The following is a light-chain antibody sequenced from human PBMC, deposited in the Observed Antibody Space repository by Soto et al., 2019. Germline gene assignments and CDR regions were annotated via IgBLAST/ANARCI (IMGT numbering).Light chain of an antibody. CDR2: KAS. Sequence: DIQMTQSPSTLSASVGDRVTITCRASQSISSWLAWYQQKPGKAPKLLIYKASSLESGVPSRFSGSGSGTEFTLTISSLQPDDFATYYCQQYDSWRVTFGGGTKVEIK. CDR1: QSISSW. V-gene: IGKV1-5*03. CDR3: QQYDSWRVT. J-gene: IGKJ4*01.